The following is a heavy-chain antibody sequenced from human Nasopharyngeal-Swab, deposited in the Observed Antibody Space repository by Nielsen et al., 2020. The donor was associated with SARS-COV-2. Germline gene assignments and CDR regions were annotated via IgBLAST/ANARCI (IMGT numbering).Heavy chain of an antibody. D-gene: IGHD1-26*01. CDR3: ARDPTVGAPWYYYYGMDV. Sequence: ASVKVSCKASGYTFTSYYMHWVRQAPGHGLEWMGIINPSGGSTSYAQKFQGRVTMTRDTSTSTVYMELSSLRSEDTAVYYCARDPTVGAPWYYYYGMDVWGQGTTVTVSS. V-gene: IGHV1-46*01. CDR2: INPSGGST. CDR1: GYTFTSYY. J-gene: IGHJ6*02.